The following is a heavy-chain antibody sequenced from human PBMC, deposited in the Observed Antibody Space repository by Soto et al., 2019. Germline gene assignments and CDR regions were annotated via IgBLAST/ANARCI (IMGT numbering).Heavy chain of an antibody. CDR3: ARVYCSGGSCYPRYYYYMDV. D-gene: IGHD2-15*01. V-gene: IGHV4-4*02. CDR1: SGSISSSNW. CDR2: IYHSGST. Sequence: QVQLQESGPGLVKPSGTLSLTCAVSSGSISSSNWWSWVRQPPGKGLEWIVEIYHSGSTNYNPSLKSRVTISVDKSKNQFSLKLSSVTAADTAVYYCARVYCSGGSCYPRYYYYMDVWGKGTTVTVSS. J-gene: IGHJ6*03.